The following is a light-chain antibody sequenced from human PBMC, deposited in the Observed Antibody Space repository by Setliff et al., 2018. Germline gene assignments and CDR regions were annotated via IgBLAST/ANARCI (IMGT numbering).Light chain of an antibody. CDR1: SGDVGGYNY. V-gene: IGLV2-14*03. CDR3: SSYTSSNTYVI. CDR2: DVS. J-gene: IGLJ2*01. Sequence: QSALTQPASVSGSPGQSITISCTGTSGDVGGYNYVSWYQQHPGKAPTLMIYDVSKRPSGVSNRFSGSKSGNTASLTISGLQAEDEADYYCSSYTSSNTYVIFGGGTK.